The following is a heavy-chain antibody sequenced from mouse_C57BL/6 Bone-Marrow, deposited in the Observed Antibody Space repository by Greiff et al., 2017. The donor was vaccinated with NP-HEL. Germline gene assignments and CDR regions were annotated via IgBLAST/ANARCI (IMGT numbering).Heavy chain of an antibody. D-gene: IGHD4-1*01. J-gene: IGHJ4*01. CDR1: GFTFSSYT. CDR2: ISGGGGNT. Sequence: DVKLVESGGGLVKPGGSLKLSCAASGFTFSSYTMSWVRQTPEKRLEWVATISGGGGNTYYPDSVKGRFTISRDNAKNTLYLQMSSLRSEDTALYYCARLNWDRVYYAMDYWGQGTSVTVSS. V-gene: IGHV5-9*01. CDR3: ARLNWDRVYYAMDY.